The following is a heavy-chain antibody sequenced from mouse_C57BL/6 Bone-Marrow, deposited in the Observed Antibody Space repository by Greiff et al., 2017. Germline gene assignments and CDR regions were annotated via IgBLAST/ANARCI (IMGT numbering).Heavy chain of an antibody. V-gene: IGHV1-55*01. CDR1: GYTFTSYW. Sequence: QVQLQQPGAELVKPGASVKMSCKASGYTFTSYWITWVKQRPGPGLEWIGVIYPGSGSTNYNEKFKSKDTLTVDTSSSTAYMQLGSLTSEDSAVYYCASPANCDVDYAMDYWGQGTSVTVSS. CDR3: ASPANCDVDYAMDY. J-gene: IGHJ4*01. D-gene: IGHD4-1*01. CDR2: IYPGSGST.